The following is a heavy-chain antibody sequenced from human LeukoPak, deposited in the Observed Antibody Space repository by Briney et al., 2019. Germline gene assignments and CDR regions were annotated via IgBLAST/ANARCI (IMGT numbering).Heavy chain of an antibody. J-gene: IGHJ4*02. D-gene: IGHD4/OR15-4a*01. CDR3: ARARLTRPWGLYGGYFDY. V-gene: IGHV4-39*07. CDR2: IYYSGST. Sequence: SETLSLTCTVSGGSISSSSYYWGWIRQPPGKGREWIGSIYYSGSTYYNPSLKIRVTISVDTSKNQSSPKLSSVTAADTAVYYCARARLTRPWGLYGGYFDYWGQGTLVTVSS. CDR1: GGSISSSSYY.